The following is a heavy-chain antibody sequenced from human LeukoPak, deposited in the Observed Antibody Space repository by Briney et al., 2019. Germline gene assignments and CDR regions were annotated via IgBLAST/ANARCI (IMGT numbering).Heavy chain of an antibody. CDR3: ARDLIVGATWGPFGH. CDR1: GFTFSSYG. V-gene: IGHV3-30*03. J-gene: IGHJ4*02. D-gene: IGHD1-26*01. Sequence: GGSLRLSCAASGFTFSSYGMHWVRQAPGKGLEWVALISYDGSNKYYADSVKGRFTISRDNSKNTLYLQMNSLRAEDTAVYYCARDLIVGATWGPFGHWGQGTLVTVSS. CDR2: ISYDGSNK.